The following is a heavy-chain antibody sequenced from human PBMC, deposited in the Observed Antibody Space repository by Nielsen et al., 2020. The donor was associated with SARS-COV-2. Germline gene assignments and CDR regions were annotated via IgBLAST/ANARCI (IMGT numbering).Heavy chain of an antibody. V-gene: IGHV3-7*01. CDR2: IKFDESET. CDR1: GFIFSGSW. J-gene: IGHJ5*02. D-gene: IGHD3-10*01. Sequence: GGSLRLSCAASGFIFSGSWMSWVRQAPGKGLEWVANIKFDESETNYVDSVKGRFTISRDNTKNSLYLQMNSLRAEDTAVYYCARDQVVRGVNWFDPWGQGTLVTVSS. CDR3: ARDQVVRGVNWFDP.